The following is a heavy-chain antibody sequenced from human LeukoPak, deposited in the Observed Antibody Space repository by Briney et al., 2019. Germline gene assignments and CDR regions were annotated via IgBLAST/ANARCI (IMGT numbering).Heavy chain of an antibody. V-gene: IGHV3-11*01. D-gene: IGHD2-2*01. CDR2: SSSSGSTI. CDR1: GFTFSDYY. J-gene: IGHJ4*02. Sequence: GGSLRLSCAASGFTFSDYYMSWIRQAPGKGLEWVSYSSSSGSTIYYADSVKGRFTISRGNSKNTLYLQMNSLRAEDTAVYYCAKDLSFVVVPAAMTDLDYWGQGTLVTVSS. CDR3: AKDLSFVVVPAAMTDLDY.